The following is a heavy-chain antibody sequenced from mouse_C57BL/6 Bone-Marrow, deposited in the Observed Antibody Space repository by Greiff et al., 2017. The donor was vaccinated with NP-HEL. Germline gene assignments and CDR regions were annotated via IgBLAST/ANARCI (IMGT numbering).Heavy chain of an antibody. CDR3: ARPTDDWYFDV. CDR1: GYTFTDYN. D-gene: IGHD1-1*01. CDR2: INPNNGGT. V-gene: IGHV1-18*01. Sequence: EVQVVESGPELVKPGASVKIPCKASGYTFTDYNMDWVKQSHGKSLEWIGDINPNNGGTIYNQKFKGKATLTVDKSSSTAYMELRSLTSEDTAVYYCARPTDDWYFDVWGTGTTVTVSS. J-gene: IGHJ1*03.